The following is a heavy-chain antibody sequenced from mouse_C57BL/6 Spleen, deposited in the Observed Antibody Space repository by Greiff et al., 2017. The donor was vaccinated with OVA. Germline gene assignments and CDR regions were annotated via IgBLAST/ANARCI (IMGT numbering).Heavy chain of an antibody. Sequence: VQLQQPGAELVKPGASVKLSCKASGYTFTSYWMQWVKQRPGQGLEWIGEIDPSDSYTNYNQKFKGKATLTVDTSSSTAYMQLSSLTSEDSAVYYCARWGFITTVVATPGWYFDVWGTGTTVTVSS. D-gene: IGHD1-1*01. V-gene: IGHV1-50*01. CDR1: GYTFTSYW. J-gene: IGHJ1*03. CDR3: ARWGFITTVVATPGWYFDV. CDR2: IDPSDSYT.